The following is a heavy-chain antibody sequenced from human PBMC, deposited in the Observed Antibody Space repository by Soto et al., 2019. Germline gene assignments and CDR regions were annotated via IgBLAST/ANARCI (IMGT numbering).Heavy chain of an antibody. CDR3: ARTDAYNSSFFDS. CDR1: GDSVNSAY. V-gene: IGHV4-31*03. D-gene: IGHD6-6*01. J-gene: IGHJ4*02. CDR2: IYHTGRT. Sequence: QVQLQEMGPGLVKPSQTLTITCTVSGDSVNSAYWRCIRQLPGKGLEWMGNIYHTGRTFYNPSLKSRVAISIDTSKPLFSLKMRSVTAADTAVYYCARTDAYNSSFFDSWGLGTVVTVSS.